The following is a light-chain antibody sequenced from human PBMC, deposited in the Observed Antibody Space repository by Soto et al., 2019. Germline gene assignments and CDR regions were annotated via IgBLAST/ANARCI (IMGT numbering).Light chain of an antibody. J-gene: IGKJ1*01. Sequence: EIVLTQSPGTLSLSPGEGATLSCRASESVASSYLAWYQQIPGQAPRLLIYGASSRATGIPDRFSGSGSGTDFTLTITRLQPEDFAVYYCQQRSNWPRTFGQGTKVEIK. CDR1: ESVASSY. CDR3: QQRSNWPRT. V-gene: IGKV3D-20*02. CDR2: GAS.